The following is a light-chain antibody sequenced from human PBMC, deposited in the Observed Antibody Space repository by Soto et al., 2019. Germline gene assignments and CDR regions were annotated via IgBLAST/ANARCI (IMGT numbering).Light chain of an antibody. V-gene: IGKV3-15*01. Sequence: EIVMTQSPATLSVSPGERATLSCRASQSVSSNLAWYQQKPGQAPRLLIYGASTRATGIPARFSGSGSGTEFTLTINSLQSEDFAVYYCRQYKHWPFTFGPGTKVDI. J-gene: IGKJ3*01. CDR3: RQYKHWPFT. CDR2: GAS. CDR1: QSVSSN.